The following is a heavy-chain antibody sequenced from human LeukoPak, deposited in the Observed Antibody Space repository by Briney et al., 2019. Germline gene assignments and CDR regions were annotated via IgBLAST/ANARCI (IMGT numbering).Heavy chain of an antibody. CDR2: IYYSGST. J-gene: IGHJ6*02. D-gene: IGHD3-10*01. CDR3: ARDHVDGSGSYTPFYYGMDV. Sequence: SETLSLTCTVSGGSISSSSYYWGWIRQPPGKGLEWIGSIYYSGSTYYNPSLKSRVTISVDTSKNQFSLKLSSVTAADTAVYYCARDHVDGSGSYTPFYYGMDVWGQGTTVTVSS. V-gene: IGHV4-39*07. CDR1: GGSISSSSYY.